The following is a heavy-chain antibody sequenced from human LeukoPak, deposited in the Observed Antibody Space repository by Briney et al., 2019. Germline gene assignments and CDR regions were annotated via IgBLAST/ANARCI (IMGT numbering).Heavy chain of an antibody. CDR3: AKQGASGWYLPDYYYYYYMDV. V-gene: IGHV3-23*01. CDR2: ISGSGGST. CDR1: GFTFSSYA. J-gene: IGHJ6*03. D-gene: IGHD6-19*01. Sequence: QTGGSLRLSCAASGFTFSSYAMSWVRQAAGKGLEWVLAISGSGGSTYSADSVKGRFTISRDNSKNTLYLQMNSLRAEDTAVYYCAKQGASGWYLPDYYYYYYMDVWGKGTTVTVSS.